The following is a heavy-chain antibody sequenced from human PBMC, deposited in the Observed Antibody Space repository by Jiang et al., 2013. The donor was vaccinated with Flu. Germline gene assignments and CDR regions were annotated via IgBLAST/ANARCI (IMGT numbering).Heavy chain of an antibody. V-gene: IGHV1-69*06. CDR2: IIPIFGTA. J-gene: IGHJ5*02. Sequence: SCKASGGTFSSYAISWVRQAPGQGLEWMGGIIPIFGTANYAQKFQGRVTITADKSTSTAYMELSSLRSEDTAVYYCARDPGMVGATTSWFDPWGQGTLVTVSS. D-gene: IGHD1-26*01. CDR3: ARDPGMVGATTSWFDP. CDR1: GGTFSSYA.